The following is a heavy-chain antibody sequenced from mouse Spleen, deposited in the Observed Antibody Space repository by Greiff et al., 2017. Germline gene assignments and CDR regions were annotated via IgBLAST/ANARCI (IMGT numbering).Heavy chain of an antibody. CDR3: ATIYYYGSD. V-gene: IGHV1-76*01. CDR1: GYAFPDYS. J-gene: IGHJ2*01. D-gene: IGHD1-1*01. Sequence: QVQLKPSGAELVRPGASVKLSCKASGYAFPDYSINWVKQRPGQGLELIARIYPGSGNTYYNETFKGKATLTAEKSSSTAYMQLSSLTSEDSAVYFCATIYYYGSDWGQGTTLTVSS. CDR2: IYPGSGNT.